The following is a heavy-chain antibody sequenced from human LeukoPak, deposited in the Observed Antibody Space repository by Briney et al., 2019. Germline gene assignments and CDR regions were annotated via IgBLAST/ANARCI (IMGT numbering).Heavy chain of an antibody. CDR1: GFTFSSYG. D-gene: IGHD6-13*01. V-gene: IGHV3-30*03. CDR2: ISYDGSNK. Sequence: PGGSLRLSCAASGFTFSSYGMHWVRQAPGKGLEWVAVISYDGSNKYYADSVKGRFTISRDNAKNTLYLQMNSLRAEDTAVYYCARDTAPRAAAGVDYWGQGTLVTVSS. J-gene: IGHJ4*02. CDR3: ARDTAPRAAAGVDY.